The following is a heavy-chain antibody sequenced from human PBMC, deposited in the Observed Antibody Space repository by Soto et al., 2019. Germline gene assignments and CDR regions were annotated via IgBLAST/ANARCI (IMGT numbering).Heavy chain of an antibody. Sequence: QVQLVQSGAEVKKPGASVKVSCKPSGYTFTSYGITWVRQAPGQGLEWMGWISAYNGNTNYAQKFQGRVTMTTDTSTSTAYMELSSLGSDDTAAYYCASGWFGEFVYQFDYWGQGTLVTVSS. CDR1: GYTFTSYG. D-gene: IGHD3-10*01. J-gene: IGHJ4*02. CDR2: ISAYNGNT. CDR3: ASGWFGEFVYQFDY. V-gene: IGHV1-18*01.